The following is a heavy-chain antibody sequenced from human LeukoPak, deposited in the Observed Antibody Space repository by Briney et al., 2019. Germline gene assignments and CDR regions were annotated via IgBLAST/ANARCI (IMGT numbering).Heavy chain of an antibody. V-gene: IGHV3-23*01. J-gene: IGHJ4*02. CDR1: GFTFSSYG. Sequence: GGTLRLSCAASGFTFSSYGMSWVRQAPGKGLEWVSAISGSGGSTYYADSVKGRFTISRDNSKNTLYLQMNSLRAEDTAVYYCAKAGDILTGPFDYWGQGTLVTVSS. CDR3: AKAGDILTGPFDY. D-gene: IGHD3-9*01. CDR2: ISGSGGST.